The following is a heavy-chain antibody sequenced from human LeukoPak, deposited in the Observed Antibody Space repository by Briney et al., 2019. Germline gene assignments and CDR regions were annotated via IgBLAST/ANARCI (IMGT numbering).Heavy chain of an antibody. CDR1: GGSISGYY. V-gene: IGHV4-59*08. CDR2: IFYGGST. CDR3: ARHGTDY. Sequence: SETLSLTCTVSGGSISGYYWSWIRQPPGRGLEWIGYIFYGGSTNYNPSRKSRVTMSVVKSKTLSSLNLSSVTAADTAVYYCARHGTDYWGQGTLVTVSP. J-gene: IGHJ4*02.